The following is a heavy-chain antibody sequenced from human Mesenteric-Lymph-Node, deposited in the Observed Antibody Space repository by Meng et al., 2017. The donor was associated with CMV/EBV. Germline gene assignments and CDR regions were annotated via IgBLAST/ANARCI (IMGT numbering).Heavy chain of an antibody. CDR2: IRSKAYGGTT. J-gene: IGHJ6*02. CDR3: TRGYYDFWSGSTPYYYQYAMDV. Sequence: GESLKISCTGSGFTFGDHAMSWVRQAPGKGLEWVGFIRSKAYGGTTEYAASVKGRFTISRDDSKSIAYLQMNSLKTEDTAVYYCTRGYYDFWSGSTPYYYQYAMDVWGPGTTVTVSS. CDR1: GFTFGDHA. V-gene: IGHV3-49*04. D-gene: IGHD3-3*01.